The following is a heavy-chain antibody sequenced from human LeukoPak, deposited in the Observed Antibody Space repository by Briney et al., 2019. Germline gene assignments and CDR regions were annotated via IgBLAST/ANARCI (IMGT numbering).Heavy chain of an antibody. J-gene: IGHJ4*02. V-gene: IGHV4-34*01. CDR1: GGSFSGYY. CDR2: INHSGST. CDR3: ARGSPFSG. D-gene: IGHD3-10*01. Sequence: PSETLSLTCAVYGGSFSGYYWSWFRQPPGKGLEWIGEINHSGSTNYNPSLKSRVTISVDTSKNQFSLKLSSVTAADTAVYYCARGSPFSGWGQGTLVTVSS.